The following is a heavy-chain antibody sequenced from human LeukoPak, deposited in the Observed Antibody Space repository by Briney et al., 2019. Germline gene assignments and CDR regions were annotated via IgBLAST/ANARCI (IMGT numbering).Heavy chain of an antibody. V-gene: IGHV4-34*01. CDR2: INHLGST. CDR3: ASPATGNKDGFDY. CDR1: GGSSSGHY. Sequence: SETLSLTCGVYGGSSSGHYWTWIRQPPGKGLERIGEINHLGSTDYNPSLKSRVTISADTSKNHFSLKLRSVTAADTAVYYCASPATGNKDGFDYWGRGTLVTVSS. D-gene: IGHD6-13*01. J-gene: IGHJ4*02.